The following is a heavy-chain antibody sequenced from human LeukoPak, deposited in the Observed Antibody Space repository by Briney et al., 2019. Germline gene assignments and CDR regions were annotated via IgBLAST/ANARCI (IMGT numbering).Heavy chain of an antibody. CDR3: ARCPRAGRGYYYMDV. V-gene: IGHV4-59*11. D-gene: IGHD1-1*01. CDR2: IYYSGST. CDR1: GGSISSHY. Sequence: SETLSLTCTVSGGSISSHYWSWIRQPPGKGLEWNGYIYYSGSTNYNPSLKSRVTISVDTSKNQFSLKLSSVTAADTAVYYCARCPRAGRGYYYMDVWGKGTTVTVSS. J-gene: IGHJ6*03.